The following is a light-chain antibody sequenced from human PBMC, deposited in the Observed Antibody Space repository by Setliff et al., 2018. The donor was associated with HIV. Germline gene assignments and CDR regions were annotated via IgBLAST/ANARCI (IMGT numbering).Light chain of an antibody. CDR1: QDISTQ. CDR2: GAS. Sequence: VIWMTQFPSLVSASTGDRVNISCQTSQDISTQLAWYQQKPGKAPDLLIYGASTLQDGVPSRFSGGGYGTDFTLTISCLQSEDFASYFCQQYYNFPLTFGGGTKV. V-gene: IGKV1D-8*01. J-gene: IGKJ4*01. CDR3: QQYYNFPLT.